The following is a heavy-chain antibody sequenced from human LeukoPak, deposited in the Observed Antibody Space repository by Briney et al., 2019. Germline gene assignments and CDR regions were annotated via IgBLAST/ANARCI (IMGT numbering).Heavy chain of an antibody. CDR3: ARVGSRGYYFDY. Sequence: GGSLRLSCAVSGFTVSSYYMSWVRQAPGKGLEWVSHISGSSTYTNYADSVKGRFTISRDNANNSLYLQMNSLTAEDTAVFYCARVGSRGYYFDYWGQGTLVSVSS. V-gene: IGHV3-11*06. J-gene: IGHJ4*02. D-gene: IGHD1-26*01. CDR1: GFTVSSYY. CDR2: ISGSSTYT.